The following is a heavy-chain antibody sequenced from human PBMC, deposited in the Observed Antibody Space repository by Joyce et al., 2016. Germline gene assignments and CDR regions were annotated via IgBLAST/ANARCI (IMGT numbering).Heavy chain of an antibody. D-gene: IGHD3-3*01. CDR3: ARLGYDFWSGSGEYYFDY. V-gene: IGHV1-8*01. CDR2: VNPNSDNT. CDR1: GYTFTNYY. Sequence: QVQLVQSGAEVKKPGASVKVYCKASGYTFTNYYSNWVRQATGQGLEWMGRVNPNSDNTGYAQEFQDRVSITWSNSISTAYMELSSLTSEDTAVYFCARLGYDFWSGSGEYYFDYWGQGTLVTVSS. J-gene: IGHJ4*02.